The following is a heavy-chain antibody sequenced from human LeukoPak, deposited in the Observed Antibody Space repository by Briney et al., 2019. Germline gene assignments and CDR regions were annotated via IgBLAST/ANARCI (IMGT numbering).Heavy chain of an antibody. Sequence: GASLKISCKGSGYSFTSSWIGWVRQMPGKGLEWMGIIYPGDSDTKYSPSFQGQATISADKSISTAYLQWSSLKASDTAIYYCARQYDYWGQGTLVTVSS. V-gene: IGHV5-51*01. CDR2: IYPGDSDT. CDR1: GYSFTSSW. CDR3: ARQYDY. J-gene: IGHJ4*02.